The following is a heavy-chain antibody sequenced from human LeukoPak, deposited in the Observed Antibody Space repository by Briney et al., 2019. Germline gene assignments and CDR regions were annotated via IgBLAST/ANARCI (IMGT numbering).Heavy chain of an antibody. CDR3: ARGDGSPQLDY. CDR2: ISWNSGSI. V-gene: IGHV3-9*01. CDR1: GFTFDDYA. Sequence: PVGSLRLSCAASGFTFDDYAMHWVRQAPGKGLEWVSGISWNSGSIGYADSVKGRFTISRDNAKNSLYLQMNSLRAEDTAVYYCARGDGSPQLDYWGQGTLVTVSS. J-gene: IGHJ4*02. D-gene: IGHD3-10*01.